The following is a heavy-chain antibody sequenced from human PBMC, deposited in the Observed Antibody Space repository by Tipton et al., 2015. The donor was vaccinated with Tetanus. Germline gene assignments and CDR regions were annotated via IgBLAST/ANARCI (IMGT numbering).Heavy chain of an antibody. D-gene: IGHD3-3*01. V-gene: IGHV4-39*01. CDR2: IYESGDT. CDR1: GGSVRGGTFY. J-gene: IGHJ4*02. CDR3: ARHQSGYFTPFDY. Sequence: TLSLTCTVSGGSVRGGTFYWGWIRQPPGKGLEWIGSIYESGDTYYIPSLKSRVTISVDTSKNQFSLNRNSMCAADTGVYYCARHQSGYFTPFDYWGQGNLVTVSS.